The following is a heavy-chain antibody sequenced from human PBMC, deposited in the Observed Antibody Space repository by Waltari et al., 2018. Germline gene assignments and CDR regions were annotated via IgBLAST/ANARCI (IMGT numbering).Heavy chain of an antibody. J-gene: IGHJ4*03. CDR3: ARRDYDVCSGYYPAFDF. Sequence: QAQPEQWGAGLSKPLDTPFPTGAVNGGTYCGYYRRRTRQTRGKGLEWIGRINHSGSTNYNPSLKSRVTISVDTSKNQFSLKLSSVTAADTAVYYCARRDYDVCSGYYPAFDFWGQGTLVTVSS. V-gene: IGHV4-34*01. CDR2: INHSGST. D-gene: IGHD3-3*01. CDR1: GGTYCGYY.